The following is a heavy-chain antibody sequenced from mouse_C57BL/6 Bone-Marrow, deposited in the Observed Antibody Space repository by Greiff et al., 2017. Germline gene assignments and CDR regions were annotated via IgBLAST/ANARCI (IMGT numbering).Heavy chain of an antibody. CDR3: TPFITTVVPFAY. J-gene: IGHJ3*01. CDR2: IDPEDGDT. Sequence: EVQLQQSGAELVRPGASVKLSCTASGFNIKDYYMHWVKQRPEHGLEWIGRIDPEDGDTEYAPKFQGKATMTADTSSNTAYLQLSSLASEDNAVYYCTPFITTVVPFAYWGQGTLVTVSA. V-gene: IGHV14-1*01. CDR1: GFNIKDYY. D-gene: IGHD1-1*01.